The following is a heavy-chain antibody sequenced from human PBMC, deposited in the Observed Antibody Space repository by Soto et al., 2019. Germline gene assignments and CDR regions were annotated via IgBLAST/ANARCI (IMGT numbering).Heavy chain of an antibody. Sequence: QVQLVQSGAEEKKPGASVKVSCKASGYTFTSYAMHWVRQAPGQRLEWMGWINAGNGNTKYSQKFKGRVTITRDTSASTAYMELSSLRSEDTAVYYCARDRVYGDYVEHFDYWGQGTLVTVSS. CDR3: ARDRVYGDYVEHFDY. CDR1: GYTFTSYA. J-gene: IGHJ4*02. V-gene: IGHV1-3*05. CDR2: INAGNGNT. D-gene: IGHD4-17*01.